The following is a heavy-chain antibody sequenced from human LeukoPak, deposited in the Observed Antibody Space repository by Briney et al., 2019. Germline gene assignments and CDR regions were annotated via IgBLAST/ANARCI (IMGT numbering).Heavy chain of an antibody. CDR3: ARDRDRMVQGVTALFDY. D-gene: IGHD3-10*01. CDR2: ISGSNGNT. J-gene: IGHJ4*02. CDR1: GYTFTTYR. V-gene: IGHV1-18*04. Sequence: ASVTVSCKTSGYTFTTYRISWVRQAPGHGIEWIGLISGSNGNTKYAQKVQGRVTMTTDTSTTTAYMEVRSLRSDDTAVYYCARDRDRMVQGVTALFDYWGQGTLVTVSS.